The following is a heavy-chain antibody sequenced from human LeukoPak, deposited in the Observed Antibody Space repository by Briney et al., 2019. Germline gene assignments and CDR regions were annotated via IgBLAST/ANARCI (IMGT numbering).Heavy chain of an antibody. V-gene: IGHV6-1*01. D-gene: IGHD1-26*01. Sequence: SQTLSLTCAISGDRVSTQNGAWNWVRLSPSGGLEWLGRTYYTSKWNNDYSVSLRGRITVNPDTSRNQFSLQLDSVTPEDTAVYYCARREWDSDAFDVWGQGTVVIVSS. CDR1: GDRVSTQNGA. J-gene: IGHJ3*01. CDR3: ARREWDSDAFDV. CDR2: TYYTSKWNN.